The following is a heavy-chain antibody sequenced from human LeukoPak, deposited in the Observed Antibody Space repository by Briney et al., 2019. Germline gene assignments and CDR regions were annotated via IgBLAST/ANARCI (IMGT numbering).Heavy chain of an antibody. CDR3: ARGAVGIAAAATNNWFDP. Sequence: EASVKVSCKASGYTFTSYGISWVRQAPGQGLEWMGWISAYNGNTNYAQKLQGRVTMTTDTSTSTAYMELRSLRSDDTAVYYCARGAVGIAAAATNNWFDPWGQGTLVTVSS. D-gene: IGHD6-13*01. CDR2: ISAYNGNT. J-gene: IGHJ5*02. CDR1: GYTFTSYG. V-gene: IGHV1-18*01.